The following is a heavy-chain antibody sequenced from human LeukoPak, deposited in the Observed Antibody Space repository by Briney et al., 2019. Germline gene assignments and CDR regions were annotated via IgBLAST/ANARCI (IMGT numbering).Heavy chain of an antibody. CDR2: IYYSGST. Sequence: SETLSLTCTVSGGSISSSSYYWGWMRQPPGKGLEWIGSIYYSGSTYYNPSLKSRVTISVDTSKNQFSLKLSSVTAADTAVYYCARLEWYFDLWGRGTLVTVSS. CDR3: ARLEWYFDL. V-gene: IGHV4-39*01. CDR1: GGSISSSSYY. J-gene: IGHJ2*01. D-gene: IGHD5-24*01.